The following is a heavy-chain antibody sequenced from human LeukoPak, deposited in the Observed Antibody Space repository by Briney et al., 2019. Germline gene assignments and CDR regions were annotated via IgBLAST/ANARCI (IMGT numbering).Heavy chain of an antibody. CDR1: GFTFSSYA. D-gene: IGHD6-19*01. CDR3: ASWPGAWYGVDY. V-gene: IGHV3-30*14. J-gene: IGHJ4*02. Sequence: PGGSLRLSCAASGFTFSSYAMHWVRQAPGKGLEWVAVISYDGSNKYYADSVRGRFTISRDNSQNTLFLQMNSLRAEDTAVYYCASWPGAWYGVDYWGQGTRVTVSS. CDR2: ISYDGSNK.